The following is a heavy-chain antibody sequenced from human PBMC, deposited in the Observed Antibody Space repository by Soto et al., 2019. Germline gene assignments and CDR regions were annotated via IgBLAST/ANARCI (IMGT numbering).Heavy chain of an antibody. CDR1: GYTFTSYD. CDR2: MNPNSGGT. V-gene: IGHV1-8*01. CDR3: ARGPTGMIDY. Sequence: QVQLVQSGAEVKSPGASVKVSCKASGYTFTSYDINWVRQATGQGFEWMGWMNPNSGGTRYVQKFQGRVTMTRDTSISTAYMELSSLTSEDTAVYDCARGPTGMIDYWGQGTLVTVSS. J-gene: IGHJ4*02.